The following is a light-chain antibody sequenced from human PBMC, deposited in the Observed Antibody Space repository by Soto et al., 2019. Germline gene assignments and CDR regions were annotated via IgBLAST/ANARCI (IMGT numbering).Light chain of an antibody. CDR2: AAS. CDR3: LQDYNYPWT. CDR1: ERINTY. J-gene: IGKJ1*01. V-gene: IGKV1-12*01. Sequence: DIQMTQSPSSVSASVGDRVTITCRASERINTYLAWYQQQPGKAPKLLIYAASSLQSGVPSRFSGSGSGTEFTLTISSLQPEDFATYYCLQDYNYPWTFGQGTKVDIK.